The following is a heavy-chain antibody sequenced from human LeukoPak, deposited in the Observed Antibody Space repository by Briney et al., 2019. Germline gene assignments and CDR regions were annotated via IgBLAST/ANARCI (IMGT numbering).Heavy chain of an antibody. CDR3: ASYSYYYDSSGYFDY. D-gene: IGHD3-22*01. CDR1: GLAFSAYK. V-gene: IGHV3-74*01. CDR2: ISTDGYTT. J-gene: IGHJ4*02. Sequence: GGSMRLSCAASGLAFSAYKMHWVRQAPRKGLVWVSRISTDGYTTDYADFVQGRFTASRDNTKNTWSLEMNSLRAEDTAVYYCASYSYYYDSSGYFDYWGQGTLVTVSS.